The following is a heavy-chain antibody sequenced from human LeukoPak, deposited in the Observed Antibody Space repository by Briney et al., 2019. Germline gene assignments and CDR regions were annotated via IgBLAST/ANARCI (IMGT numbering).Heavy chain of an antibody. CDR1: GSFSDYY. D-gene: IGHD3-22*01. CDR3: ARYAYDSSGYYSFDY. Sequence: SETLSLTCDVCGSFSDYYWSWIRQPPGKGLEWIGEINPTGGTGYSPSLKSRVTISLNTSKNQLSLKVSSVTAADTAVYYCARYAYDSSGYYSFDYWGQGTLVTVSS. V-gene: IGHV4-34*01. CDR2: INPTGGT. J-gene: IGHJ4*02.